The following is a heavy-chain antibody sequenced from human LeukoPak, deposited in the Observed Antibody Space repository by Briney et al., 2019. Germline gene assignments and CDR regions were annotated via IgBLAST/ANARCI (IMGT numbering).Heavy chain of an antibody. CDR3: ARDYEAGCTSTTCYNRFDY. Sequence: GGSLRLSCAASGFTFSRYWMSWVRQAPGKGLEWVANTKQDGSEKYYVDSVKGRFTISRDNAKNSLYLQMNSLRAEDTAVYYCARDYEAGCTSTTCYNRFDYWGQGTLVTVSS. CDR2: TKQDGSEK. CDR1: GFTFSRYW. V-gene: IGHV3-7*01. J-gene: IGHJ4*02. D-gene: IGHD2-2*02.